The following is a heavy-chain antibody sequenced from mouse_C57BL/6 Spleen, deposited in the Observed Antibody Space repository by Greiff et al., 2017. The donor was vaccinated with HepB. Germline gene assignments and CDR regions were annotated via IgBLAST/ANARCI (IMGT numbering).Heavy chain of an antibody. J-gene: IGHJ2*01. CDR2: INPNNGGT. CDR1: GYTFTDYN. Sequence: EVQLQQSGPELVKPGASVKMSCKASGYTFTDYNMHWVKQSHGKSLEWIGYINPNNGGTSYNQKFKGKATLTVNKSSSTAYMELRSLTSEDSAVYYCARGFYYYGSSQYYFDYWGQGTTLTVSS. D-gene: IGHD1-1*01. V-gene: IGHV1-22*01. CDR3: ARGFYYYGSSQYYFDY.